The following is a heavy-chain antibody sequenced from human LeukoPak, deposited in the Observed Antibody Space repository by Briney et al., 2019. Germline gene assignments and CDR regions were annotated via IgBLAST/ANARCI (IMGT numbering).Heavy chain of an antibody. D-gene: IGHD3-10*01. CDR3: AMGSGSYSIDY. Sequence: ASVKVSCKASGYTFTSYYMHWVRQAPGQGLEWMGIINPSGGSTSYAQKFQDRVTITRDRSMSTAYMELSSLRSEDTAMYYCAMGSGSYSIDYWGQGTLVTVSS. CDR1: GYTFTSYY. J-gene: IGHJ4*02. CDR2: INPSGGST. V-gene: IGHV1-46*01.